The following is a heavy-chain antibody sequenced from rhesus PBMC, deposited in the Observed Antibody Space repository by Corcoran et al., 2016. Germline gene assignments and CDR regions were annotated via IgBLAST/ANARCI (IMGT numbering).Heavy chain of an antibody. CDR1: RFIFSIYG. V-gene: IGHV3-54*02. Sequence: EVQLVEAGGGLVQPGGSLRLSCADSRFIFSIYGMPWVRPAPRKGLGLVAVISPAGSTKSFAASVKERSTISIVNSRNMLYLHPHTRQLEDTAVCYGARGRPLGTAGTMAYWGQGVLVTVSS. CDR2: ISPAGSTK. J-gene: IGHJ4*01. CDR3: ARGRPLGTAGTMAY. D-gene: IGHD1-1*01.